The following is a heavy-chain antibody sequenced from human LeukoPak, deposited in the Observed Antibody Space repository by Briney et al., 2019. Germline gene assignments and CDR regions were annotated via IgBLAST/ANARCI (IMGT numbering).Heavy chain of an antibody. J-gene: IGHJ4*02. V-gene: IGHV3-15*01. CDR2: IKSKTDGGIT. CDR1: GFTFSNAW. CDR3: TTDRVEQWLVPNY. D-gene: IGHD6-19*01. Sequence: GGSLRLSCAASGFTFSNAWMSWVRQAPGKGLEWVGRIKSKTDGGITDYAAPVKGRFTISRDDSKNTLYLQMNSLKTEDTAVYYCTTDRVEQWLVPNYWGQGTLVTVSS.